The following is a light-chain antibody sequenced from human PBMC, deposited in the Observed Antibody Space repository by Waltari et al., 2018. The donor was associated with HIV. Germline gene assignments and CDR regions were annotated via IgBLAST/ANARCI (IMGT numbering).Light chain of an antibody. J-gene: IGKJ5*01. CDR1: QSVSSRY. Sequence: EIVLTQSPGTLSLSPGERATLSCRASQSVSSRYLAWYHQKPGQAPRLLIYGASNRATGIPDRFSGSGSVTDFTLTISTLEPEDFAVYYCQQYGSSPPSTFGQGTRLDFK. V-gene: IGKV3-20*01. CDR3: QQYGSSPPST. CDR2: GAS.